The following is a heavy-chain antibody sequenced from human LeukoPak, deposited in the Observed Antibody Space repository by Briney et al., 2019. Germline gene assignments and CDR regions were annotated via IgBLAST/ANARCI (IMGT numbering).Heavy chain of an antibody. J-gene: IGHJ4*02. CDR1: GGSISSNTYW. D-gene: IGHD3-10*01. V-gene: IGHV4-39*07. CDR2: IFYSGAT. Sequence: LETLSLTCSVSGGSISSNTYWWGWIRQPPGKGLEWIGNIFYSGATYYNPSLKSRVSISLDTSKNQFSLNLGSVTAADTAVYYCARVKGYYGSGDFDYWGQGTLVIVSS. CDR3: ARVKGYYGSGDFDY.